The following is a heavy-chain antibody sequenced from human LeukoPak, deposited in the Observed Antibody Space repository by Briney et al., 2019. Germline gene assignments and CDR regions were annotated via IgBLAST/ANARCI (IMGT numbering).Heavy chain of an antibody. CDR1: GFTFRSHA. CDR3: AKDFRIGYSAHFDY. V-gene: IGHV3-23*01. Sequence: PGGSLRLSCVGSGFTFRSHAMSWVRQAPEKGLEFVSGIYGNGGTTYYADSVKGRSSISRDNSKNTLYLQMDSLRGEDTAVYYCAKDFRIGYSAHFDYWGQGALVTVSS. J-gene: IGHJ4*02. D-gene: IGHD2-21*01. CDR2: IYGNGGTT.